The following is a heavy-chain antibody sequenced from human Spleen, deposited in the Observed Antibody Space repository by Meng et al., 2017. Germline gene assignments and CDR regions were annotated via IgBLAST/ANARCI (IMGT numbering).Heavy chain of an antibody. V-gene: IGHV4-30-4*01. Sequence: QVQLQESGPGRVEPSQTLSLNCTVSGGSMSSGNYYWSWIRQPPGNGLEWIGYIHHSGSAYYNPSLKSRVSISVDTSKNQFSLNLNSMTAADTAVYYCASFDHIPRRNYFDYWGQGTLVTVSS. J-gene: IGHJ4*02. CDR2: IHHSGSA. CDR3: ASFDHIPRRNYFDY. D-gene: IGHD2-21*01. CDR1: GGSMSSGNYY.